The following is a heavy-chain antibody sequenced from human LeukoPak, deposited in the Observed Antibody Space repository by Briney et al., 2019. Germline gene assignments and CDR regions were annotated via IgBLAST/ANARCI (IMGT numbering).Heavy chain of an antibody. J-gene: IGHJ5*02. D-gene: IGHD1-1*01. Sequence: SQTLSLTWAVSGGSISSGGYSWSWIRQPPGKGLEWIGYIYYSGSTYYNPSLKSRVTISVDRSKNQFSLKLSSVTAADTAVYHCARGVQYVVSQHGNWFDPWGQGTLVTVSS. V-gene: IGHV4-30-2*01. CDR2: IYYSGST. CDR1: GGSISSGGYS. CDR3: ARGVQYVVSQHGNWFDP.